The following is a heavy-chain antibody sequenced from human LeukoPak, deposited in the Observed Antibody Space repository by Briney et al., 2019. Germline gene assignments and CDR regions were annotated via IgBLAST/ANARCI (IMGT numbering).Heavy chain of an antibody. J-gene: IGHJ3*02. D-gene: IGHD4-17*01. CDR2: INHSGST. CDR1: GGSFSGYY. Sequence: SETLSLTCAVYGGSFSGYYWSWIRQPPGKGLEWIGVINHSGSTNYNPSLKSRVTISVDTSKNQFSLKLSSVTAADTAVYYCARGFGDYGADAFDIWGQGTMVTVSS. CDR3: ARGFGDYGADAFDI. V-gene: IGHV4-34*01.